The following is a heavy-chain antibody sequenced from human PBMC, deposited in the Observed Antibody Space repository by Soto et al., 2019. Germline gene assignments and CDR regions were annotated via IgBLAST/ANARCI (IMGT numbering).Heavy chain of an antibody. CDR2: ISAYNGNT. Sequence: EASVKVSCKASGYTFTSYGISWVRQAPGQGLEWMGWISAYNGNTNYAQKFQGRVTITADESTSTAYMELSSLRSEDTALYYCAKGFDYSNLGYFDSWGQGTPVTVSS. D-gene: IGHD4-4*01. CDR1: GYTFTSYG. J-gene: IGHJ4*02. CDR3: AKGFDYSNLGYFDS. V-gene: IGHV1-18*04.